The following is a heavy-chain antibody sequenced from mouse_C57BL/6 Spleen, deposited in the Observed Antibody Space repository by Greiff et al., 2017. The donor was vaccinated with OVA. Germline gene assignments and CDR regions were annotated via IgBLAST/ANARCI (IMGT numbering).Heavy chain of an antibody. CDR2: ISDGGSYT. D-gene: IGHD1-1*01. J-gene: IGHJ1*03. CDR3: ARGDYYGSSYWYFDV. CDR1: GFTFSSYA. Sequence: EVKVEESGGGLVKPGGSLKLSCAASGFTFSSYAMSWVRQTPEKRLEWVATISDGGSYTYYPDNVKGRFTISRDNAKNNLYLQMSHLKSEDTAMYYCARGDYYGSSYWYFDVWGTGTTVTVSS. V-gene: IGHV5-4*03.